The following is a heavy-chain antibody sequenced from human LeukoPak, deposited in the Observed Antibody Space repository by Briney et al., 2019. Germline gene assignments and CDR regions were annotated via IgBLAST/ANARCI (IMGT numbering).Heavy chain of an antibody. J-gene: IGHJ4*02. CDR3: AKPKKYSSSGLDY. Sequence: GRSLRLSCAASGFTFSSYGMHWVRQAPGKGLEWVAVISYDGSNKYYADSVKGRFTISRDNSKNTLYLQMNSLRAEDTAVYYCAKPKKYSSSGLDYRGQGTLVTVSS. CDR1: GFTFSSYG. V-gene: IGHV3-30*18. D-gene: IGHD6-6*01. CDR2: ISYDGSNK.